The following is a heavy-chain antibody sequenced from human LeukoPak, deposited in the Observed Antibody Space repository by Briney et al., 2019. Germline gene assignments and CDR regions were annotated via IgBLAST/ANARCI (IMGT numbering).Heavy chain of an antibody. J-gene: IGHJ5*01. CDR1: GGSFSGYY. D-gene: IGHD3-22*01. V-gene: IGHV4-34*01. CDR2: INHSGST. CDR3: ARHNPPMIFRRGDS. Sequence: SETLSLTCAVYGGSFSGYYWSWIRQPPGKGLEWIGEINHSGSTNYNPSLKSRVTISVDTSKNQFSLKLSSVTAADTAVYYCARHNPPMIFRRGDSWGQGTLVTVSS.